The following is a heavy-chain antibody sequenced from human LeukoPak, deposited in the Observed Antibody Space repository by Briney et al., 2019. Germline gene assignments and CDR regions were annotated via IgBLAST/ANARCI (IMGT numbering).Heavy chain of an antibody. J-gene: IGHJ4*02. CDR1: GFTFSTYE. CDR2: IGSSGSTI. V-gene: IGHV3-48*03. CDR3: ARDSPIAAAGSDY. Sequence: PGGSLRLSCEASGFTFSTYEMNWVRQTPGKGLEWVSCIGSSGSTIYYADSVKGRFTISRDNGKNSLYLQMNSLRAEDTAVYYCARDSPIAAAGSDYWGQGTLVTVSS. D-gene: IGHD6-13*01.